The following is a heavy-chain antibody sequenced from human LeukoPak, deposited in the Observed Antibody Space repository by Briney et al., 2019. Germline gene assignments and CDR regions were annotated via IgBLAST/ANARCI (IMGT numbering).Heavy chain of an antibody. J-gene: IGHJ4*02. Sequence: SETLSLTCAVYGGSFSGYYWSWIRQPPGKGLEWIGEIYHSGDTKYNPSLKSRVTISVDTSKNQFSLRLRSVTAADTAVYYCAREGYSGHDFIYWGQGTLVTVSS. V-gene: IGHV4-34*01. D-gene: IGHD5-12*01. CDR2: IYHSGDT. CDR3: AREGYSGHDFIY. CDR1: GGSFSGYY.